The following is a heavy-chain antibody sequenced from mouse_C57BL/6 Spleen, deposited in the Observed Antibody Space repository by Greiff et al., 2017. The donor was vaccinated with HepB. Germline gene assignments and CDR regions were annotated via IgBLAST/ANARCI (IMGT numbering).Heavy chain of an antibody. CDR2: IDPSDSYT. CDR1: GYTFTSYW. CDR3: ARSRSPGV. V-gene: IGHV1-50*01. J-gene: IGHJ1*03. Sequence: QVQLKQPGAELVKPGASVKLSCKASGYTFTSYWMQWVKQRPGQGLEWIGEIDPSDSYTNYNQKFKGKATLTVDTSSSTAYMQLSSLTSEDSAVYYCARSRSPGVWGTGTTVTVSS.